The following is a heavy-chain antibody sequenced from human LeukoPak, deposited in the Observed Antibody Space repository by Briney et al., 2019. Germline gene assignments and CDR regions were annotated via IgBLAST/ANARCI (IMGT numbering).Heavy chain of an antibody. CDR3: VRDNFWKSEAYCGGDCSVVWFDP. CDR2: IIPIFGTA. D-gene: IGHD2-21*01. CDR1: GGTFSSYA. V-gene: IGHV1-69*13. J-gene: IGHJ5*02. Sequence: GASVKVSCKASGGTFSSYAISWVRQAPGQGLEWMGGIIPIFGTANYAQKFQGRVTITADESTSTAYMELSSLRSEDTAVYYCVRDNFWKSEAYCGGDCSVVWFDPWGQGTLVTVSS.